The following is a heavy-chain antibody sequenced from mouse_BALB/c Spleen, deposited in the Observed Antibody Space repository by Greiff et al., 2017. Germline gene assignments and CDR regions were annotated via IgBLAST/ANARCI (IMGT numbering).Heavy chain of an antibody. D-gene: IGHD2-2*01. V-gene: IGHV10-1*02. CDR3: VRPSLYYGYDDWFAY. J-gene: IGHJ3*01. CDR1: GFTFNTYA. Sequence: EVQGVESGGGLVQPKGSLKLSCAASGFTFNTYAMNWVRQAPGKGLEWVARIRSKSNNYATYYADSVKDRFTISRDDSQSMLYLQMNNLTTEDTAMYYCVRPSLYYGYDDWFAYWGQGTLVTVSA. CDR2: IRSKSNNYAT.